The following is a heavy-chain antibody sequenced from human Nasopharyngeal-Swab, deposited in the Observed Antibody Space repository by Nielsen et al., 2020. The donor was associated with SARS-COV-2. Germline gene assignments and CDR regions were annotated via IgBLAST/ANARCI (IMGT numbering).Heavy chain of an antibody. D-gene: IGHD3-10*01. V-gene: IGHV1-18*01. Sequence: SVKVSCKASGYTFTSYGISWVRQAPGQGLEWMGWISAYNGNPNYAQKLQGRVTMTTDTSTSTAYMELRSLRSDDTAVYYCARVRYGSGSYYNSYWGQGTLVTVSS. J-gene: IGHJ4*02. CDR1: GYTFTSYG. CDR2: ISAYNGNP. CDR3: ARVRYGSGSYYNSY.